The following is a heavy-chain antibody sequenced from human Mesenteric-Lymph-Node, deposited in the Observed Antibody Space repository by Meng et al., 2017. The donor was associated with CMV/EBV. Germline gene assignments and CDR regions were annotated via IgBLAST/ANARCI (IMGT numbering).Heavy chain of an antibody. D-gene: IGHD3-3*01. CDR1: GFTFRHAW. J-gene: IGHJ4*02. CDR2: IKSKTDGGTT. CDR3: TTAKTIFGVVIDY. Sequence: GGSLRLSCAASGFTFRHAWMTWVRQAPGKGLEWVGQIKSKTDGGTTDYAAPVKGRFTISRDDSKNTLYLQMNSLKTEDTAVYYCTTAKTIFGVVIDYWGQGTLVTVSS. V-gene: IGHV3-15*01.